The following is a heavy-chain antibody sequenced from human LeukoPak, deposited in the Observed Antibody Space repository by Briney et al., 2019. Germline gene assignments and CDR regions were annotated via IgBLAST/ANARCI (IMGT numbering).Heavy chain of an antibody. CDR3: AREGPETYNSDF. CDR2: TRPSSGRT. D-gene: IGHD1-14*01. Sequence: GASVKVSCKTSGYTFTNYYMHWVRQAPGQGPEWMGITRPSSGRTSYPQKFQGRVTMTWDMSTSTFYMELSSLTSDDTAVYYCAREGPETYNSDFWGQGTLVTVSS. V-gene: IGHV1-46*01. CDR1: GYTFTNYY. J-gene: IGHJ4*02.